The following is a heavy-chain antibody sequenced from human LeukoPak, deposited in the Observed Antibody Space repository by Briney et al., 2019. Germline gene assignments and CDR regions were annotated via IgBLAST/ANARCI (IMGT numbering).Heavy chain of an antibody. D-gene: IGHD3-3*01. V-gene: IGHV4-34*01. CDR2: INHSGNT. CDR1: GGSFSGYY. J-gene: IGHJ4*02. Sequence: SETLSLTCAVYGGSFSGYYWSWIRQPPGKGLEWIGEINHSGNTNYNPSLKSRVTISVDTSKNQFSLKLSSVTAADTAVYYCARGLRFLEPVGGQGTLVTVSS. CDR3: ARGLRFLEPV.